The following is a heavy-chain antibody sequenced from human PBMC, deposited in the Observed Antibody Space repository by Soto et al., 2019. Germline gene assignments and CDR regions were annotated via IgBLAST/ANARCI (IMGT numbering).Heavy chain of an antibody. CDR3: ARQVVSITTNHFDL. Sequence: GGSLRLSCAASAFTFGSYIMGWVRQAPGKGLEWVSTVTTTGGNTYYADSVKGRFTIYRDNSENTLSLQMNSLRAEDTAVYYCARQVVSITTNHFDLWGLGTLVTVSS. J-gene: IGHJ4*01. V-gene: IGHV3-23*01. D-gene: IGHD3-22*01. CDR2: VTTTGGNT. CDR1: AFTFGSYI.